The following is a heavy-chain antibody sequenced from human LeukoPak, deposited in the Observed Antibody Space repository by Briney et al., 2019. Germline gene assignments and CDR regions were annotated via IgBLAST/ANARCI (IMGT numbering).Heavy chain of an antibody. Sequence: GGSVTVSCKASGYTFTGYYMNWVRQAPGKGVEGMGWINTNSGGKNYAQRIQGRVTITRDTSISTAYIDLSRLRSDDTAVYYCARDGSSGYWDWFDPWGQGTLVTVSS. CDR1: GYTFTGYY. D-gene: IGHD3-22*01. V-gene: IGHV1-2*02. CDR3: ARDGSSGYWDWFDP. CDR2: INTNSGGK. J-gene: IGHJ5*02.